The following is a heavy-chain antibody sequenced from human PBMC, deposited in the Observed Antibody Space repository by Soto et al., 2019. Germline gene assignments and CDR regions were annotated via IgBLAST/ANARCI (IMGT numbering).Heavy chain of an antibody. V-gene: IGHV4-59*01. CDR3: ARGRPQKGGYCSSTSCYSSYYYYMDV. CDR2: IYYSGST. Sequence: SETLSLTCTVSGGSISSYYWSWIRQPPGKGLEWIGYIYYSGSTNYNPSLKSRVTISVDTSKNQFSLKLSSVTAADTAVYYCARGRPQKGGYCSSTSCYSSYYYYMDVGGKGTTVTVSS. J-gene: IGHJ6*03. D-gene: IGHD2-2*01. CDR1: GGSISSYY.